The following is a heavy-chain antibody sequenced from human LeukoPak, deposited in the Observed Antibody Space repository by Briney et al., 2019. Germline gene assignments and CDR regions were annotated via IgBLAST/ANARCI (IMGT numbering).Heavy chain of an antibody. CDR3: ARDLIPGELGMFGGY. CDR1: GFTFSSYW. V-gene: IGHV3-74*01. D-gene: IGHD3-16*01. Sequence: QPGGSLRLSCAASGFTFSSYWMHWVRRAPGKGLVWVSRINSDGGSTSYADSVKGRFTISRDNAKNTLYLQMNSLRAEDTAVYYCARDLIPGELGMFGGYWGQGTLVTVSS. CDR2: INSDGGST. J-gene: IGHJ4*02.